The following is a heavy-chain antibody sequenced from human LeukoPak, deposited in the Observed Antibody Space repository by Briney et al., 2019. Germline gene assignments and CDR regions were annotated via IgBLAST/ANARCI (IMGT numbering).Heavy chain of an antibody. CDR2: IRYDGSNK. Sequence: GGSLRLSCAASGFTLSSDCMHWLRQAPGKGLEWVAFIRYDGSNKYYADSVKGRFTISRDNSKNTLYLQMNSLRAEDTAVYYCARERSGSYFIYYWGQGTLVTVSS. D-gene: IGHD3-10*01. CDR3: ARERSGSYFIYY. V-gene: IGHV3-30*02. CDR1: GFTLSSDC. J-gene: IGHJ4*02.